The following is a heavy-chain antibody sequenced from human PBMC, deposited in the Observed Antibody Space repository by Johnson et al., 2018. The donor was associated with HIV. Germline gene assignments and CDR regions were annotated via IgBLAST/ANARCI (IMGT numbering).Heavy chain of an antibody. CDR2: ISYDRSNK. Sequence: QMQLVESGGGVVQPGRSLRLSCAASGFTFSSYGMHWVRQAPGKGLEWVAIISYDRSNKHYADSVKGRFPISRDNSKNTLYLQMNSLRAEDTAVYYCARDPSYDMAHTDGFDIWGQGTMVTVSS. J-gene: IGHJ3*02. CDR1: GFTFSSYG. D-gene: IGHD3-22*01. V-gene: IGHV3-30*03. CDR3: ARDPSYDMAHTDGFDI.